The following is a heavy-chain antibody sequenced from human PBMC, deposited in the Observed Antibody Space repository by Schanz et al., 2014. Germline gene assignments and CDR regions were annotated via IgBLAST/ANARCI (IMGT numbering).Heavy chain of an antibody. D-gene: IGHD1-7*01. V-gene: IGHV3-72*01. CDR2: VRNRRNSDII. J-gene: IGHJ4*02. CDR1: GFTFSSYG. CDR3: FSMHYGNSVY. Sequence: EVQLVESGGGVVQPGRSLRLSCAASGFTFSSYGMHWVRQAPGKGLEWLGRVRNRRNSDIIEYAASVEGRFTISRDESKNSVYLQMNSLQTDDTAVYYCFSMHYGNSVYWGQGTLVTVSS.